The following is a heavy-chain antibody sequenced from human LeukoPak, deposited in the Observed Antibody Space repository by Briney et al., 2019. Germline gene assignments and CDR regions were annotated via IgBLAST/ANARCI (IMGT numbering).Heavy chain of an antibody. CDR2: ISSSGGTL. CDR1: GFTFSDYY. Sequence: GGSLRLSCAASGFTFSDYYMGWIRQAPGKGLKWVSYISSSGGTLYYADPVKGRFTISRDNAQNSLSLQMNSLRAEDTAVYYCAKTKNWNYDYWGQGTLVTVSS. CDR3: AKTKNWNYDY. J-gene: IGHJ4*02. V-gene: IGHV3-11*01. D-gene: IGHD1-7*01.